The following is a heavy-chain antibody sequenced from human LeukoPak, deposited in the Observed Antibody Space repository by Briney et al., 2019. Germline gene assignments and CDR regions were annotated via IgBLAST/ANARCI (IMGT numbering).Heavy chain of an antibody. CDR2: MYLSGTT. CDR3: AGLVGRYSSGLYYYYFDY. J-gene: IGHJ4*02. CDR1: GDSINSLDL. V-gene: IGHV4-4*02. D-gene: IGHD3-22*01. Sequence: SGTLSLTCTVSGDSINSLDLWSWVRQPPGKGLEWIGEMYLSGTTHSNPSVKSRVTISIGKSKNQFFLNLSSVTAADTAVYYCAGLVGRYSSGLYYYYFDYWGQGTLVTVSS.